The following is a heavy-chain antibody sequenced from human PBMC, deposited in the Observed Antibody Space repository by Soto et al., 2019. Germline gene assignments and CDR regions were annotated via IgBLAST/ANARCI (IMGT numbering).Heavy chain of an antibody. D-gene: IGHD3-3*01. V-gene: IGHV3-33*01. J-gene: IGHJ4*02. CDR1: GFTFSSYG. CDR2: IWYDGSNK. CDR3: ARNYDFWSGSHLPFY. Sequence: LRLSCAASGFTFSSYGMHWVRQAPGKGLEWVAVIWYDGSNKYYADSVKGRFTISRDNSKNTLYLQMNSLRAEDTAVYYCARNYDFWSGSHLPFYWGQGTLVTVSS.